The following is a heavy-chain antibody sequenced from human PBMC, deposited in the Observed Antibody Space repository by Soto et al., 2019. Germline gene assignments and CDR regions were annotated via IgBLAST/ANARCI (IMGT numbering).Heavy chain of an antibody. CDR2: ISGGGGSP. V-gene: IGHV3-23*01. Sequence: EVQLLQSGGGLVQPGGSLRLSCAATGFNFNYFDMSWVRLAPGKGLEWVSSISGGGGSPDYAGSVTGRFTTSRDNSKNILYLQMSSLSAEDTAVYYCARKGLVRGNNHDAFDIWGPGTLVTVSP. CDR1: GFNFNYFD. D-gene: IGHD2-21*01. J-gene: IGHJ3*02. CDR3: ARKGLVRGNNHDAFDI.